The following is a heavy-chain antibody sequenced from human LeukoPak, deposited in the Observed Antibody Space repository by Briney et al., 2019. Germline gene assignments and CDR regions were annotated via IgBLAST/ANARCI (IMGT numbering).Heavy chain of an antibody. D-gene: IGHD5-12*01. Sequence: QTGGSLRLSCAASGFAVIDNYMNWVRQAPGKGLEWVAVIYSGGNTYYADSVAGRFTISRDTATNTVYLQMNSLRADDTAVYYCAREDGGYGLHLDYWGQGTLVTVSS. CDR1: GFAVIDNY. CDR2: IYSGGNT. V-gene: IGHV3-66*01. J-gene: IGHJ4*02. CDR3: AREDGGYGLHLDY.